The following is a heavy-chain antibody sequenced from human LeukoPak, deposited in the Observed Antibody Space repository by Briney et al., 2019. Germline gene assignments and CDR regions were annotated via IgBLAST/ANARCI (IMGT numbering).Heavy chain of an antibody. V-gene: IGHV3-23*01. Sequence: GGSLRLSCAASGFSFSSYAMNWVRQAPGKGLEWVSSISASGDSTYYADSVKGRFTISRDNSKNTVHLQMNSLRAEDTALYYCARGGGEVFDYWGQGALVTVSS. CDR3: ARGGGEVFDY. J-gene: IGHJ4*02. CDR1: GFSFSSYA. CDR2: ISASGDST. D-gene: IGHD3-16*01.